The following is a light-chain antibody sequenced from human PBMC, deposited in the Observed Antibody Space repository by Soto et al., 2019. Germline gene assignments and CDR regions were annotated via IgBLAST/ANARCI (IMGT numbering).Light chain of an antibody. V-gene: IGLV4-69*01. CDR1: SGHSSYA. J-gene: IGLJ3*02. CDR3: QTWGAGFWV. Sequence: QPVLTQSPSASASLGASVKLTCTLSSGHSSYAIAWHQQQPEKGPRYLMKLNSDGSHSKGDGIPDRFSGSSSGADRYLTIASLQSEDEADYYCQTWGAGFWVFGGGTKLTVL. CDR2: LNSDGSH.